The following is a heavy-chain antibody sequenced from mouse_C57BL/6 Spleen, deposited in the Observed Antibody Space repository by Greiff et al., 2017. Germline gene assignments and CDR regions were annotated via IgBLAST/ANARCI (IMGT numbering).Heavy chain of an antibody. J-gene: IGHJ3*01. V-gene: IGHV1-26*01. CDR3: ARVGIYDGYSAWFAY. CDR1: GYTFTDYY. Sequence: EVQLQQSGPELVKPGASVKISCKASGYTFTDYYMNWVKQSHGKSLEWIGDINPNNGGTSYNQKFKGKATLTVDKSSSTAYMELRSLTSEDSAVYYCARVGIYDGYSAWFAYWGQGTLVTASA. D-gene: IGHD2-3*01. CDR2: INPNNGGT.